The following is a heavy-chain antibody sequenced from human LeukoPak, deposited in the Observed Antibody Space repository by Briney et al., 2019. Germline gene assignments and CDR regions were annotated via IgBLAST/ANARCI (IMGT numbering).Heavy chain of an antibody. J-gene: IGHJ4*02. V-gene: IGHV4-59*01. CDR3: ARDGSVGNSFDY. CDR1: GGSISSYY. D-gene: IGHD5-12*01. Sequence: PSETLSLTCTVSGGSISSYYWSWIRQPPGKGLEWFGYIYYSGSTNYNPSLKSRVTISVDTSKNQFSLKLSSVTAADTAVYYCARDGSVGNSFDYWGQGTLVTVSS. CDR2: IYYSGST.